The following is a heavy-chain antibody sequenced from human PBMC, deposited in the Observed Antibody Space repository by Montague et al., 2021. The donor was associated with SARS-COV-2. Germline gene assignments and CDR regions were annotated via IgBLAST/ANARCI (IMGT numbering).Heavy chain of an antibody. J-gene: IGHJ6*04. Sequence: CAISGDSVSSNSAAWNWIRQSPSRGLEWLGRTYYRSKWYNDYAVSVKSRITINPDTSKNQFSLQLNSVTPEDTAVYYCASGRMVPYSSSWTTLYYYYGMDVWGKGTTFPVSS. V-gene: IGHV6-1*01. CDR1: GDSVSSNSAA. CDR2: TYYRSKWYN. CDR3: ASGRMVPYSSSWTTLYYYYGMDV. D-gene: IGHD6-13*01.